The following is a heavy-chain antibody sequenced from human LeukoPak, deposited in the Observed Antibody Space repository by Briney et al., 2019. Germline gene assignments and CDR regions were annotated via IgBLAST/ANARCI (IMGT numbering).Heavy chain of an antibody. Sequence: PSETLSLTCTFSAGSFSPAHWSWIRQPPGKGLEWIGVICDNGNTDYNPSLKRRVTISVDTSKSQFSLKLNSLAAAGTAVYYCATGRDPYKTGHWGQGTLVTVSS. J-gene: IGHJ4*02. CDR1: AGSFSPAH. D-gene: IGHD3-10*01. V-gene: IGHV4-59*03. CDR3: ATGRDPYKTGH. CDR2: ICDNGNT.